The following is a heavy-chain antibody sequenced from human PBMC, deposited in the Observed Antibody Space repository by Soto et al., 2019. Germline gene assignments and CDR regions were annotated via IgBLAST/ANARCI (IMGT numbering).Heavy chain of an antibody. CDR2: ISAYNGNT. CDR1: GYTFTSYG. J-gene: IGHJ5*02. Sequence: ASVKVSCKASGYTFTSYGISWVRQAPGQGLEWMGWISAYNGNTNYAQKLQGRVTMTTDTSTSAAYMELRSLRSDDTAVYDGARVSLLELRSSPSWGQGTRVTVAS. CDR3: ARVSLLELRSSPS. V-gene: IGHV1-18*04. D-gene: IGHD1-7*01.